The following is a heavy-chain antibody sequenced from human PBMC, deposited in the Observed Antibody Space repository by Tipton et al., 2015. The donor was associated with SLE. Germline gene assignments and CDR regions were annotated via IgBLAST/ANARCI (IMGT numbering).Heavy chain of an antibody. J-gene: IGHJ4*02. CDR1: GFTFDDYT. D-gene: IGHD5-12*01. CDR2: ISWDGGST. CDR3: ARGWLRLHDY. V-gene: IGHV3-43*01. Sequence: SLRLSCAASGFTFDDYTMHWVRQAPGKGLEWVSLISWDGGSTYYADSVKGRFTISRDNSKNSLYLQMNSLRAEDTALYYCARGWLRLHDYWGQGTLVTVSS.